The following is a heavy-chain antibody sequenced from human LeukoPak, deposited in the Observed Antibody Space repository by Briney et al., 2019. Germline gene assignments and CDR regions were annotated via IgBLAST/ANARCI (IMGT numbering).Heavy chain of an antibody. CDR2: IHYSGST. CDR1: GGSISGYY. J-gene: IGHJ4*02. D-gene: IGHD2-21*02. V-gene: IGHV4-59*01. Sequence: ASETLSLTCSVSGGSISGYYWNWIRQPPGRGLEWIAYIHYSGSTDYNPSLKSRVTISVDTSKNQFSLRLRSVTAADTAVYYCARLIHGRVVTAIEHWGQGVLVTVSS. CDR3: ARLIHGRVVTAIEH.